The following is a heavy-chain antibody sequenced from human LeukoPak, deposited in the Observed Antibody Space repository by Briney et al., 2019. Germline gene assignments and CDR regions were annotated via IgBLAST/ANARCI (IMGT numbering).Heavy chain of an antibody. D-gene: IGHD1-26*01. CDR3: ARRMKLATKGDAFDI. V-gene: IGHV4-59*08. Sequence: SETLSLTCTVSGDSINSDYWNWIRQPPGKGLEWIGFIYYSGSTNYNPSLKSRVTISVDASRSHFSLKLNSVTAADTAVYYCARRMKLATKGDAFDIWGQGTMVTVSS. J-gene: IGHJ3*02. CDR1: GDSINSDY. CDR2: IYYSGST.